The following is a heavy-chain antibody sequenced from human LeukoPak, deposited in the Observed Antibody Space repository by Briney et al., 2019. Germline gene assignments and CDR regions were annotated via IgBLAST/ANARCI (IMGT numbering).Heavy chain of an antibody. Sequence: ASVKVSCKASGGTFSSYAISWVRQAPGQGLEWMGWISPNSGGTNYAQKFQGRVTMTRDTSISTAYMELSRLRSDDTAVYYCARDHHYDSSGYDAFDIWGQGTMVTVSS. D-gene: IGHD3-22*01. J-gene: IGHJ3*02. V-gene: IGHV1-2*02. CDR3: ARDHHYDSSGYDAFDI. CDR1: GGTFSSYA. CDR2: ISPNSGGT.